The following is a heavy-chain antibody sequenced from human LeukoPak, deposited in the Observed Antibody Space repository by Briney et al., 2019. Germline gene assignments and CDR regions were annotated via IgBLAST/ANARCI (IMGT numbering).Heavy chain of an antibody. D-gene: IGHD5-24*01. J-gene: IGHJ4*02. V-gene: IGHV3-21*01. CDR2: ISSSSSYI. CDR1: GFTFSSYS. Sequence: PGGSLRLSCAASGFTFSSYSVNWVRQAPGKGLEWVSSISSSSSYIYYADSVKGRFTISRDNAKNSLYLQMSSLRAEDTAVYYCARVGRGGYVSYWGQGTLVTVSS. CDR3: ARVGRGGYVSY.